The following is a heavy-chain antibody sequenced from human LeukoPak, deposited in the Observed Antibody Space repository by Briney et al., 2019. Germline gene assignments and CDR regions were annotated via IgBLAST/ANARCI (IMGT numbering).Heavy chain of an antibody. D-gene: IGHD3-22*01. CDR2: TSSSGGST. Sequence: GGSLRLSCAASGFSFSSYAMSWVRQAPGKGLEWVSATSSSGGSTYYADSVKGRFSISRDNSKNTLYLQMNSLRAEDTAVYYCAKVRGYYDSSGYYFDYWGQGTLVTISS. V-gene: IGHV3-23*01. CDR3: AKVRGYYDSSGYYFDY. CDR1: GFSFSSYA. J-gene: IGHJ4*02.